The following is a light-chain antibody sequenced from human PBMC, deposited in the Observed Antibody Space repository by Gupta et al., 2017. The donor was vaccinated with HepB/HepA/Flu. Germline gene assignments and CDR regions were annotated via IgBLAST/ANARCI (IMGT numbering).Light chain of an antibody. V-gene: IGLV1-44*01. J-gene: IGLJ2*01. CDR3: GAWDDSVTAWV. CDR2: HND. CDR1: TSNIGDNT. Sequence: QSPLSLPPSASRTPGHRVTIACSGSTSNIGDNTVNWYQPLPGSAPNLLIYHNDKRPSGVPDRCSASKSGTSASLDITGLQSGDEADYYCGAWDDSVTAWVFGGGTKLTVL.